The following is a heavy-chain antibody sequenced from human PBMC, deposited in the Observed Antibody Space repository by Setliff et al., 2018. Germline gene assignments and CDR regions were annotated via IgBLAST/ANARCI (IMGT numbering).Heavy chain of an antibody. CDR1: GYTFTYFG. V-gene: IGHV1-18*01. CDR3: AKEPAVSLTEAVRRTYYADAMDA. Sequence: ASVKVSCKASGYTFTYFGLSWVRQAPGQGLEWMGWISPYNGQTTYAQRFRGRITMTTDTSTNTAYMELRTLRSDDTAIYFCAKEPAVSLTEAVRRTYYADAMDAWGQGTTVTVSS. CDR2: ISPYNGQT. J-gene: IGHJ6*02. D-gene: IGHD1-26*01.